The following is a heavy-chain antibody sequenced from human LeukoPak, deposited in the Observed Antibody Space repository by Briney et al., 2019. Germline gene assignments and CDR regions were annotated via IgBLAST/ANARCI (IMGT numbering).Heavy chain of an antibody. CDR1: GGSFSGYY. V-gene: IGHV4-34*01. CDR2: INHSGST. Sequence: SETLSLTCAVYGGSFSGYYWSWIRQPPGKGLEWIGEINHSGSTNYNPSLKSRVTISVDTSKDQLSLKLSSVTAADTAVYYCARVKLSHGYSYGYNPYYFDYWGQGTLVTVSS. D-gene: IGHD5-18*01. J-gene: IGHJ4*02. CDR3: ARVKLSHGYSYGYNPYYFDY.